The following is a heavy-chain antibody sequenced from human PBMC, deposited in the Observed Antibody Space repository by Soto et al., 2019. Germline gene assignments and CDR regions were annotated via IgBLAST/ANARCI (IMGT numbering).Heavy chain of an antibody. CDR2: IYYSGST. CDR1: GGSISSSSYY. Sequence: QLQLQESGPGLVKPSETLSLTCTVSGGSISSSSYYWGWIRQPPGKGLEWIGSIYYSGSTYYNPSLKSRVTISVDTSKNQFSLKLSSVTAADTAVYYCARQDIVVVVAATYYFDYWGQGTLVTVSS. CDR3: ARQDIVVVVAATYYFDY. J-gene: IGHJ4*02. D-gene: IGHD2-15*01. V-gene: IGHV4-39*01.